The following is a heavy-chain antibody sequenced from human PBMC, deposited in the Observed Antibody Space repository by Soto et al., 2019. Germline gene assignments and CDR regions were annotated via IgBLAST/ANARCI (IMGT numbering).Heavy chain of an antibody. CDR3: ARGVRAAAGSDWFDP. CDR1: GGSISSYY. V-gene: IGHV4-59*01. CDR2: IYYSGST. Sequence: TLSLTCTVSGGSISSYYWSWIRQPPGKGLEWIGYIYYSGSTNYNPSLKSRVTISVDTSKNQFSLKLSSVTAADTAVYYCARGVRAAAGSDWFDPWGQGTLVTVSS. D-gene: IGHD6-13*01. J-gene: IGHJ5*02.